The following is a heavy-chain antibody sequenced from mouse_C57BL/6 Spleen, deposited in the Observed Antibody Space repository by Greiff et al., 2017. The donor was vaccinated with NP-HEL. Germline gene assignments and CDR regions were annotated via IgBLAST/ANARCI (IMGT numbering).Heavy chain of an antibody. CDR2: ISSGGDYI. Sequence: EVRLVESGEGLVKPGGSLKLSCAASGFTFSSYAMSWVRQTPEKRLEWVAYISSGGDYIYYADTVKGRFTISRDNARNTLYLQMSSLKSEDTAMYYCTRGGGYDGYYFDYWGQGTTLTVSS. J-gene: IGHJ2*01. D-gene: IGHD2-2*01. V-gene: IGHV5-9-1*02. CDR1: GFTFSSYA. CDR3: TRGGGYDGYYFDY.